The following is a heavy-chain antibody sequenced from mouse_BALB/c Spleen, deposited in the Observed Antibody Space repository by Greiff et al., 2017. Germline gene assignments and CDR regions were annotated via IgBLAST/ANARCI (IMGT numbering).Heavy chain of an antibody. Sequence: QVQLKQSGAELARPGASVKLSCKASGYTFTSYWMQWVKQRPGQGLEWIGAIYPGDGDTRYTQKFKGKATLTADKSSSTAYMQLSSLASEDSAVYYCAWGIRVPYAMDYWGQGTSVTVSS. V-gene: IGHV1-87*01. CDR2: IYPGDGDT. J-gene: IGHJ4*01. CDR3: AWGIRVPYAMDY. D-gene: IGHD2-4*01. CDR1: GYTFTSYW.